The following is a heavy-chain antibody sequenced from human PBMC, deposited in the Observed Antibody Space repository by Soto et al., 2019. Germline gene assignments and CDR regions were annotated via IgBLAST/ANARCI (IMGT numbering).Heavy chain of an antibody. D-gene: IGHD3-22*01. CDR3: ASSYFYDSGGYYPFDY. J-gene: IGHJ4*02. Sequence: QVQLVESGGGVVQPGTSLRLSCAASGFSFSTYAMYWVRQAPGRGLEWVAVISDDGKTKYYADSVKGRFTISRDNSTNTLYLQIYSLRTEDAAVYYCASSYFYDSGGYYPFDYWCQGTLVTVSS. V-gene: IGHV3-30*04. CDR2: ISDDGKTK. CDR1: GFSFSTYA.